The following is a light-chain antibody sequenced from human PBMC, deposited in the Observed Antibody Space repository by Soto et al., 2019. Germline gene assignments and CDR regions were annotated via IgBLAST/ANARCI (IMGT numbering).Light chain of an antibody. CDR2: GTS. CDR3: QHYGGSPPIT. CDR1: QSISNNH. J-gene: IGKJ5*01. Sequence: EIVLTQSPGTLSLSPGERVTLSCRAGQSISNNHLAWYQQKPGQAPRLLIHGTSNRATGIPDRFSGSGSGTDFTLTFSRLEPEDFAVYYCQHYGGSPPITFGQGTRLEIK. V-gene: IGKV3-20*01.